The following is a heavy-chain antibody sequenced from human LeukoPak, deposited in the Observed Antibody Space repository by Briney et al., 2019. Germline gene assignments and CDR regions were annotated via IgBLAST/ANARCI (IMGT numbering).Heavy chain of an antibody. CDR2: INPNSGDT. CDR1: GYTFVAFY. V-gene: IGHV1-2*02. CDR3: ARAYLDIVVVPAAFGY. J-gene: IGHJ4*02. D-gene: IGHD2-2*03. Sequence: ASVKASCRASGYTFVAFYMQWLRQAPGQGLEWMGWINPNSGDTNYAQNFQGRVTMTRDTSINTAYMELSGLRSDDTAVYYCARAYLDIVVVPAAFGYWGQGTLVTVSS.